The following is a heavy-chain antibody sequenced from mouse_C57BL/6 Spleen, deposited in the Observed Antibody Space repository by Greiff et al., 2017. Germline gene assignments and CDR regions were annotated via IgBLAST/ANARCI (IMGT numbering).Heavy chain of an antibody. Sequence: EVMLVESGGGLVKPGGSLKLSCAASGFTFSDYGMHWVRQAPEKGLEWVAYISSGSSTIYYADTVKGRFTISRDNAKNTLFLQMTSLRSEDTAMYYCARPDGSSLFAYWGQGTLVTVSA. D-gene: IGHD1-1*01. CDR3: ARPDGSSLFAY. CDR1: GFTFSDYG. CDR2: ISSGSSTI. V-gene: IGHV5-17*01. J-gene: IGHJ3*01.